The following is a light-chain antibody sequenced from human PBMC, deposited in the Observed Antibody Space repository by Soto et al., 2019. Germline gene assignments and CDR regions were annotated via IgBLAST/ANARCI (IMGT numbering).Light chain of an antibody. CDR2: HAS. V-gene: IGKV3-20*01. CDR3: QQYGTFPFS. J-gene: IGKJ2*01. Sequence: EIVLTQSQGTLSLSPGESATLSCRANQVVSSSYLAWYQQKPGQAPRLLIYHASDRATGVPDRFSGSGSGTDFALTITRLEPEDFALFYCQQYGTFPFSFGQGTKLEIK. CDR1: QVVSSSY.